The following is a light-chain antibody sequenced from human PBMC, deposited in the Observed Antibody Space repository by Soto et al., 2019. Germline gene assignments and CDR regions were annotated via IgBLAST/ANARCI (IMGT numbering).Light chain of an antibody. CDR2: RAS. CDR1: LKIDMS. CDR3: QQSITYPWT. J-gene: IGKJ1*01. Sequence: DIQMTQSPSTLSASAGVRVTITCRASLKIDMSLAWYQQKPWQAPSLLIYRASSLQNGVPSRFSGSGSGTEFMRTISSLQPDDVGTYYFQQSITYPWTFGQGTKVDIK. V-gene: IGKV1-5*03.